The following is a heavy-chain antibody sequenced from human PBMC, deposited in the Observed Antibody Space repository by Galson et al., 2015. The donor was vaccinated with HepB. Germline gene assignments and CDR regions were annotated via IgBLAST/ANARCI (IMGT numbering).Heavy chain of an antibody. Sequence: SLRLSCAASGFTFNSYVVGWVRQAPGKGLEWVSSISASGRFTYYADSVKGRLPISRDNSKNTLYLQMNSLRAEDTAVYYCAKKWGSERGVAGSLDWGQGTLVTVSS. D-gene: IGHD6-19*01. V-gene: IGHV3-23*01. CDR2: ISASGRFT. CDR1: GFTFNSYV. J-gene: IGHJ4*02. CDR3: AKKWGSERGVAGSLD.